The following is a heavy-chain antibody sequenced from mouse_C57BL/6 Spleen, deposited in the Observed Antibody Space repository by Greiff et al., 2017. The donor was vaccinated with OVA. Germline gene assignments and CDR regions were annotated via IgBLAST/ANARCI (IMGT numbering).Heavy chain of an antibody. D-gene: IGHD1-1*01. CDR3: ARRGYYGSPLLPNAMDY. CDR2: IDPSDSYT. Sequence: QVQLQQPGAELVKPGASVKLSCKASGYTFTSYWMQWVKQRPGQGLEWIGEIDPSDSYTNYNQKFKGKATLTVDTSSSTAYMQLSSLTSEDSAVYYCARRGYYGSPLLPNAMDYWGQGTSVTVSS. CDR1: GYTFTSYW. J-gene: IGHJ4*01. V-gene: IGHV1-50*01.